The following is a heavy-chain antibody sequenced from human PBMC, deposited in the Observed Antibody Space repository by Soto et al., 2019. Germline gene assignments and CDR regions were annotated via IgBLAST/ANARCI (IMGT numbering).Heavy chain of an antibody. CDR2: ISNTAITD. J-gene: IGHJ6*03. CDR1: GFSFSDYS. D-gene: IGHD2-2*01. Sequence: QVQLVESGGDLVKPGGSLRLSCVASGFSFSDYSMTWMRQAPGGGLDFVAFISNTAITDYYADSVKGRFTISRDNARNSVYLQMDSMRAEDAAVYYCARDLHQMLSPKRYYYYLDVWGTGTTVTVSS. V-gene: IGHV3-11*01. CDR3: ARDLHQMLSPKRYYYYLDV.